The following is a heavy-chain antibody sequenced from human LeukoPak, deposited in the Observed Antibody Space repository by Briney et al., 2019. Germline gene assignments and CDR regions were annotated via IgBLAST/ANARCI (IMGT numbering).Heavy chain of an antibody. Sequence: GGSLRLSCAASGFTFSSYGMHWVRQAPGKGLEWVAVIWYDGSNKYYADSVKGRFTISRDNSKNTPYLQMSCLRSEDTAVYYCAKDGVAAARVQFGIDRFDPWGQGTLVTVSS. CDR1: GFTFSSYG. D-gene: IGHD6-13*01. J-gene: IGHJ5*02. CDR3: AKDGVAAARVQFGIDRFDP. V-gene: IGHV3-33*06. CDR2: IWYDGSNK.